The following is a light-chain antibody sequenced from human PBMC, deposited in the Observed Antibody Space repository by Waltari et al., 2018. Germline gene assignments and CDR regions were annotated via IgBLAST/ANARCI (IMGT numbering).Light chain of an antibody. Sequence: QSALTQPASVSGSPGQSITIPCTGTSSDVGFYNDVSWYQQHPGKAPKLILYDVFERPSGVSNRFSGSKSGNTASLTISGLQAEDEADYYCNSYAGSSSWVFGGGTKLTVL. CDR3: NSYAGSSSWV. V-gene: IGLV2-14*01. CDR1: SSDVGFYND. CDR2: DVF. J-gene: IGLJ3*02.